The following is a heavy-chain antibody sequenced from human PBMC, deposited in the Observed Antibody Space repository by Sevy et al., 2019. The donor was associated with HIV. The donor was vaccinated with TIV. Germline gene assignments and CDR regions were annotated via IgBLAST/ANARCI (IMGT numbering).Heavy chain of an antibody. CDR2: IYHLGST. V-gene: IGHV4-31*11. Sequence: SETLSLTCAVSVGSVSSDNYYWTWIRQHPGKGLEWIGYIYHLGSTSSNPSLKSRVTISVDTSKNQFSLKLRSVTAADTAVYFCAREAGYCSNGVCYTGWFDPWGQGTLVTVSS. D-gene: IGHD2-8*01. J-gene: IGHJ5*02. CDR3: AREAGYCSNGVCYTGWFDP. CDR1: VGSVSSDNYY.